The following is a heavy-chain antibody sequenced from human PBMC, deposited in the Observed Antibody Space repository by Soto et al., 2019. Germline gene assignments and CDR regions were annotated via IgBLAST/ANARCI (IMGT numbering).Heavy chain of an antibody. CDR1: GENFTSVG. D-gene: IGHD3-22*01. V-gene: IGHV1-18*01. CDR2: NSAYNGIT. Sequence: SVKVCCKDSGENFTSVGISWVRQAPGQGREWMGWNSAYNGITNYAQKIQGRVTMTTDTSTSTAYMELRSLSSDDTAVYYCAIYLPVPRYYYLSRGSLNYGGQVTLFT. CDR3: AIYLPVPRYYYLSRGSLNY. J-gene: IGHJ4*02.